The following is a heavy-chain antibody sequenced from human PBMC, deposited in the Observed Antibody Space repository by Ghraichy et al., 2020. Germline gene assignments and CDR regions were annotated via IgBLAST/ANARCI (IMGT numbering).Heavy chain of an antibody. Sequence: GGSLRLSCAASGFTFNNAWMSWARQAPGKGLEWGGRIKSKTDGGTTDYAAPVKGRFTISRDDSKNTLYLLMNSLKSEDTAVYYCTTGHVVPLPDYWGQGTLVTVSS. J-gene: IGHJ4*02. D-gene: IGHD2-15*01. CDR3: TTGHVVPLPDY. CDR2: IKSKTDGGTT. CDR1: GFTFNNAW. V-gene: IGHV3-15*01.